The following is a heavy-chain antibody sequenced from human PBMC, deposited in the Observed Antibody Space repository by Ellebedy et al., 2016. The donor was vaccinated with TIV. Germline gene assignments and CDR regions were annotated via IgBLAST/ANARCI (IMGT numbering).Heavy chain of an antibody. J-gene: IGHJ4*02. V-gene: IGHV3-33*01. Sequence: GGSLRLSCAASGFTFSSYGMHWVRQAPGKGLECVAVIWYDGSNKYYADSVKGRFTISRDNSKHTLYLQMNSLRAEDTAVYYCARDLRRSYYDSSGTLDYWGQGTLVTVSS. CDR1: GFTFSSYG. CDR2: IWYDGSNK. D-gene: IGHD3-22*01. CDR3: ARDLRRSYYDSSGTLDY.